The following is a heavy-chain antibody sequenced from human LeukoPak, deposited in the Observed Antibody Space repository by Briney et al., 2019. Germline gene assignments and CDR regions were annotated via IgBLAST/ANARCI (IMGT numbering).Heavy chain of an antibody. J-gene: IGHJ4*02. D-gene: IGHD2-15*01. CDR2: ISSTSTFT. Sequence: GGSLRLSCAVSGFTFSDYYMSWIRQTPGKGLEWVSYISSTSTFTNYADSVKGRLTISRDNAKNSLYLQMNSLRGEDTAVYYCAKQTCSGGRWHFDHWGQGTLVTVSS. CDR1: GFTFSDYY. V-gene: IGHV3-11*06. CDR3: AKQTCSGGRWHFDH.